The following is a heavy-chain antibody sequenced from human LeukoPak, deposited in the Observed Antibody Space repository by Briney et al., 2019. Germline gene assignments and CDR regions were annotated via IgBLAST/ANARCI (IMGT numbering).Heavy chain of an antibody. J-gene: IGHJ4*02. V-gene: IGHV3-23*01. CDR1: GFTFSSYA. CDR3: AKHSSGWYYFDY. CDR2: ISGSGGST. Sequence: PGGSLRLSCAASGFTFSSYAMSWVRQAPGKGLEWVSAISGSGGSTYYADSVKGRFTISRDKSKNTLYLQMNSLRAEDTAVYYCAKHSSGWYYFDYWGQGTLVTVSS. D-gene: IGHD6-19*01.